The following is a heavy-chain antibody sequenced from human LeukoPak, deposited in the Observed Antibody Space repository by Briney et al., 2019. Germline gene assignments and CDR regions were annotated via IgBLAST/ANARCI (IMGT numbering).Heavy chain of an antibody. CDR1: GGSISSGAYY. CDR2: IYNSGST. D-gene: IGHD3-3*01. CDR3: ARDRRVTIFGVVTHRWFDP. J-gene: IGHJ5*02. V-gene: IGHV4-31*03. Sequence: SGTLSLTCTVSGGSISSGAYYWSWIRQLPGKGLEWIGYIYNSGSTDYNPSLKSRLTISVDTSKNQFSLKLSPVTAADTAVYYCARDRRVTIFGVVTHRWFDPWGQGTLVTVSS.